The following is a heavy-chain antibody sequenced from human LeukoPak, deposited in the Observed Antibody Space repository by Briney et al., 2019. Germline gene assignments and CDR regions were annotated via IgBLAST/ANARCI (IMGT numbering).Heavy chain of an antibody. CDR3: ARGRGGSYDH. V-gene: IGHV3-64*02. CDR1: GFIFSSYA. Sequence: PGGPLRLSCAASGFIFSSYAMHWVRQAPGKGLEYVSAISSNGVKTYYAESVKGRFTISRDNSNNTLYLQMGSLRAEDMAVYYCARGRGGSYDHWGQGTLVTVSS. CDR2: ISSNGVKT. J-gene: IGHJ4*02. D-gene: IGHD1-26*01.